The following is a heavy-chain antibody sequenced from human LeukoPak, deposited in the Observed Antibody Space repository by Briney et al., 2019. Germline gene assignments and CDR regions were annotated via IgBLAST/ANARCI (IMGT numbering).Heavy chain of an antibody. CDR2: IRSKDYRGTT. CDR1: GFTFGDHA. J-gene: IGHJ6*02. V-gene: IGHV3-49*04. CDR3: ARRPIQVWIHNAMDV. Sequence: GGSLRLSCRGSGFTFGDHAMSWVRQAPGKGLEGVGFIRSKDYRGTTEYDASVKGRFTISRDDSASIAYLQMNSLKTEDTAVYYCARRPIQVWIHNAMDVWGQGTTVTVSS. D-gene: IGHD5-18*01.